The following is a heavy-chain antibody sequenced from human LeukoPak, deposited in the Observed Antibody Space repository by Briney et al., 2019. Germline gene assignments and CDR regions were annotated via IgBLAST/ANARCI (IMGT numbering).Heavy chain of an antibody. CDR3: ARADSSSERGYFDY. CDR2: ISSSSSYI. D-gene: IGHD6-13*01. CDR1: GFTFSSYS. V-gene: IGHV3-21*01. J-gene: IGHJ4*02. Sequence: GGSLRLSCAASGFTFSSYSMNWVRQAPGKGLEWVSSISSSSSYIYYADSVKGRFTISRDNAKNSLYLQMNSLRAEDTAVYYCARADSSSERGYFDYWGQGTLVTVSS.